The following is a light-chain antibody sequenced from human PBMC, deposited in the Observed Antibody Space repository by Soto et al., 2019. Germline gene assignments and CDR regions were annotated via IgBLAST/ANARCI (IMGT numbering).Light chain of an antibody. V-gene: IGLV2-8*01. J-gene: IGLJ2*01. CDR2: EVS. CDR3: SSYAGSNNFRV. Sequence: QSVLTQPPSASGSPGQSVAISCTGTSSDVGGYNYVSWYQQHPGKAPKLMIYEVSKRPSGVPDRFSGSKSGNTASLTVSGLQAEDEADYYCSSYAGSNNFRVFGGGTKVT. CDR1: SSDVGGYNY.